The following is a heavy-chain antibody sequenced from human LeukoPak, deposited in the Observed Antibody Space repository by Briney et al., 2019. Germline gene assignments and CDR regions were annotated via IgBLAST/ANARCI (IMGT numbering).Heavy chain of an antibody. D-gene: IGHD3-10*01. CDR3: ARGGYYGSGSYWRFSGYYYMDV. Sequence: SETLSLTCAVYGGSFSGYYWSWIRQPPGKGLEWIGEINHSGSTNYNPSLKSRVTISVDTSKNQFSLKLSSVTAADTAVYYCARGGYYGSGSYWRFSGYYYMDVWGKGTTVTVSS. J-gene: IGHJ6*03. CDR1: GGSFSGYY. V-gene: IGHV4-34*01. CDR2: INHSGST.